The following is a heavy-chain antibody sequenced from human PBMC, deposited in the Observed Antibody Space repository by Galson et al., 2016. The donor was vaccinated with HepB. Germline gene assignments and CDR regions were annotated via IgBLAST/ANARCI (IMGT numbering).Heavy chain of an antibody. CDR3: ARDPLRTGGDYRPPYYFDS. D-gene: IGHD2-21*01. J-gene: IGHJ4*02. V-gene: IGHV3-53*01. Sequence: AASGFAVSSNYLSWVRQAPGKGLEWVSIIFGGGSTDYGDSVRGRFTISRDNPGNTLTLQMNSLRAEDSALYHRARDPLRTGGDYRPPYYFDSWGQGTLVTVSS. CDR2: IFGGGST. CDR1: GFAVSSNY.